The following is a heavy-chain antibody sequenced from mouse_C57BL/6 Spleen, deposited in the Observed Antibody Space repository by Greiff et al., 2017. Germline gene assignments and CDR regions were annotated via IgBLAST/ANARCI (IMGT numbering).Heavy chain of an antibody. J-gene: IGHJ2*01. CDR3: ARGYGSPYFDY. D-gene: IGHD1-1*01. CDR1: GYTFTDYN. CDR2: INPNNGGT. V-gene: IGHV1-22*01. Sequence: EVQLQESGPELVKPGASVKMSCKASGYTFTDYNMHWVKQSHGKSLEWIGYINPNNGGTSYNQKFKGKATLTVNKSSSTAYMELRSLTSEDSAVYYCARGYGSPYFDYWGQGTTLTVSS.